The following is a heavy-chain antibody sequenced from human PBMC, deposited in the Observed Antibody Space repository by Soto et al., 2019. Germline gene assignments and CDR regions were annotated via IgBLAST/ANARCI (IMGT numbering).Heavy chain of an antibody. D-gene: IGHD3-22*01. Sequence: QVRLVQSGAAVKKPGASVKVSCKASGYTFTSYGISWVRQAPGQGLERMGWIRAYNGNTNYAQKLQGRVTMTTDTSTSPADMEQGSRRSDGTAVDYCARDTVGITMIEVGKRGGAFDNGGQGTMVTVSS. V-gene: IGHV1-18*01. CDR1: GYTFTSYG. CDR2: IRAYNGNT. CDR3: ARDTVGITMIEVGKRGGAFDN. J-gene: IGHJ3*02.